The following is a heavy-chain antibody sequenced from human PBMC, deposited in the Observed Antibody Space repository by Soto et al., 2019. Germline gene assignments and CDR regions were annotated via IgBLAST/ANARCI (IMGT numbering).Heavy chain of an antibody. CDR3: ARWGGDTAMPNDAFDI. J-gene: IGHJ3*02. CDR1: GGTFSSYA. V-gene: IGHV1-69*12. CDR2: IIPIFGTA. D-gene: IGHD5-18*01. Sequence: QVQLVQSGAEVKKPGSSVKVSCKASGGTFSSYAISWVRQAPGQGLEWMGGIIPIFGTANYAQKFQGRVTSTAAESTSTAYMELSSLRSEDTAVYYCARWGGDTAMPNDAFDIWGQGTMVTVSS.